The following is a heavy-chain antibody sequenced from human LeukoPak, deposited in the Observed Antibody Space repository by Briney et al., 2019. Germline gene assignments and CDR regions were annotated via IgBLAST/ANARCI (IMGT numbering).Heavy chain of an antibody. CDR2: ISAYNGNT. Sequence: ASVKVSCKAPGYTFTSYGISWVRQAPGQGLEWMGWISAYNGNTNYAQKLQGRVTMTTDTSTSTAYMELRSLRSDDTAVYYCARNRIQLWLCDYWGQGTLATVSS. V-gene: IGHV1-18*01. CDR1: GYTFTSYG. D-gene: IGHD5-18*01. CDR3: ARNRIQLWLCDY. J-gene: IGHJ4*02.